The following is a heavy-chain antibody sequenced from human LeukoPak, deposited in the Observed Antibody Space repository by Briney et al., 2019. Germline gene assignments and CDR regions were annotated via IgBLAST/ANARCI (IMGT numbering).Heavy chain of an antibody. CDR1: GFTFSSYA. V-gene: IGHV3-7*01. Sequence: GGSLRLSCAASGFTFSSYAMHWVRQAPGKGLEWVANIKQDGSEKYYVDSVKGRFTISRDNAKNSLYLQMNSLRAEDTAVYYCARKGYCSSTSCQRAEAFDIWGQGTMVTVSS. CDR2: IKQDGSEK. D-gene: IGHD2-2*01. CDR3: ARKGYCSSTSCQRAEAFDI. J-gene: IGHJ3*02.